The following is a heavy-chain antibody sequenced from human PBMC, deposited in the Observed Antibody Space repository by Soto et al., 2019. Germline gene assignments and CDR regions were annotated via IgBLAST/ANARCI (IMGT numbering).Heavy chain of an antibody. CDR1: GGSINSGGYS. Sequence: PSETLSLTCTVSGGSINSGGYSWTWIRQPPGKGLEWIGFIYHTGTTYYNPSLKSRVTISVDRSKNQFSLKLSSVTAADTAVYYCARAPGYSGNWFDPWGQGTLVTVSS. V-gene: IGHV4-30-2*01. CDR2: IYHTGTT. D-gene: IGHD1-26*01. J-gene: IGHJ5*02. CDR3: ARAPGYSGNWFDP.